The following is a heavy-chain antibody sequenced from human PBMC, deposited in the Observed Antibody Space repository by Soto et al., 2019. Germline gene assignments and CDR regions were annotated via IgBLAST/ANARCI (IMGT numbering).Heavy chain of an antibody. V-gene: IGHV3-23*01. CDR2: ISGSGGST. D-gene: IGHD3-9*01. J-gene: IGHJ5*01. CDR1: GFTFSSYA. Sequence: PGGSLRLSCAASGFTFSSYAMSWVRQAPGKGLEWVSAISGSGGSTYYADSVKGRFTISRDNSKNTLYLQMNSLRAEDTAVYYCAKVGPFDWLLSWWFDSWGQGTLVTVSS. CDR3: AKVGPFDWLLSWWFDS.